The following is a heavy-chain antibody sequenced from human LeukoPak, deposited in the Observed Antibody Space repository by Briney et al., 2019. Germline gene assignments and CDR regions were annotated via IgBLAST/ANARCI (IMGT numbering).Heavy chain of an antibody. CDR2: IYPSGGNT. CDR1: GYSFSRYF. CDR3: ARGGGSGCNSGFAY. Sequence: KLFSKASGYSFSRYFVHWVRRSPGQELEWMGIIYPSGGNTNYAQKFQGRVTMTRDTSTSTVYMELSSLRSEDTSIYYCARGGGSGCNSGFAYWGQGFLVTVSS. D-gene: IGHD4-23*01. J-gene: IGHJ4*02. V-gene: IGHV1-46*01.